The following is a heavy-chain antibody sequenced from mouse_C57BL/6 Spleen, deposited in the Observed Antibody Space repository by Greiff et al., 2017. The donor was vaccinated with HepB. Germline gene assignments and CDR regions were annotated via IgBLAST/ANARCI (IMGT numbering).Heavy chain of an antibody. Sequence: EVQLQQSGPVLVKPGASVKMSCKASGYTFTDYYMNWVKQSHGKSLEWIGVINPYNGGTSYNQKFKGKATLTVDKSSSTAYMELNSLTSEDSAVNYCARESHYYGSSYGAMDYWGQGTSVTVSS. D-gene: IGHD1-1*01. CDR2: INPYNGGT. CDR1: GYTFTDYY. CDR3: ARESHYYGSSYGAMDY. J-gene: IGHJ4*01. V-gene: IGHV1-19*01.